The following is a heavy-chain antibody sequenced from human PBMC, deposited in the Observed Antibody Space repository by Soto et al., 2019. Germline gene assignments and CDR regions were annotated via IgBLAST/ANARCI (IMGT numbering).Heavy chain of an antibody. CDR2: INHSGST. V-gene: IGHV4-34*01. Sequence: SETLSLTCAVYGGSFSGYYWSWIRQPPGKGLEWIGEINHSGSTNYNPSLKSRVTISVDTSKNQFSLKLSSVTAADTAVYYCARGRYYDFWSGYSTWGQGTLVTVSS. D-gene: IGHD3-3*01. CDR3: ARGRYYDFWSGYST. J-gene: IGHJ5*02. CDR1: GGSFSGYY.